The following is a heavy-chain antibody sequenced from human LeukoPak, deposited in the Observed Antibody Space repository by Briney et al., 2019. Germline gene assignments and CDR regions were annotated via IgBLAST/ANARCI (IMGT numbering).Heavy chain of an antibody. Sequence: PGRSLRLSCAASGFTFSSYGMHWVRQAPGKGLEWVSLIYSSDGAYYADSVKGRFTISRDNSKNTLYLQMNSLRAEDTAVYYCARDADSWGQGTLVTVSS. CDR1: GFTFSSYG. J-gene: IGHJ4*02. CDR3: ARDADS. CDR2: IYSSDGA. V-gene: IGHV3-66*01.